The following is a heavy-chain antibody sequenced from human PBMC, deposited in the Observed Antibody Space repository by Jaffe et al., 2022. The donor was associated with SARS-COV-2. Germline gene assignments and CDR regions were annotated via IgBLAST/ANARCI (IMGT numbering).Heavy chain of an antibody. Sequence: EVQLVESGGGLVKPGGSLRLSCAASGFTFSNAWMSWVRQAPGKGLEWVGRIKSKTDGGTTDYAAPVKGRFTISRDDSKNTLYLQMNSLKTEDTAVYYCTTGLRYFDWLSVPMDYWGQGTLVTVSS. CDR1: GFTFSNAW. D-gene: IGHD3-9*01. CDR3: TTGLRYFDWLSVPMDY. V-gene: IGHV3-15*01. CDR2: IKSKTDGGTT. J-gene: IGHJ4*02.